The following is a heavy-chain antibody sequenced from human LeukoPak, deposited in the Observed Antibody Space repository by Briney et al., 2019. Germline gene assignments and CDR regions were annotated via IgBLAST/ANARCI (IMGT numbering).Heavy chain of an antibody. V-gene: IGHV4-39*01. J-gene: IGHJ5*02. CDR2: IYYSGST. D-gene: IGHD1/OR15-1a*01. CDR1: GGSISSSSYY. CDR3: ARHVVSGRTMNWFDP. Sequence: SEALSLTCTVSGGSISSSSYYWGWIRQPPGKGLEWIGSIYYSGSTYYNPSLKRRVTISVDTSKNQFSLKLSSVTAADTAVYYCARHVVSGRTMNWFDPWGQGTLVTVSS.